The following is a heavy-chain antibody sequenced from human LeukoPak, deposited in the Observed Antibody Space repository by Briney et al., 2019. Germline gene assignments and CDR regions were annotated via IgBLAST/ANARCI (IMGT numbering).Heavy chain of an antibody. CDR1: GGTFSSYA. J-gene: IGHJ4*02. CDR3: ARDKYTGYETFDY. V-gene: IGHV1-69*05. CDR2: IIPIFGTA. Sequence: SVKVSCKASGGTFSSYAISWVRQAPGQGLEWMGGIIPIFGTANYAQKFQGRVTITTDEPTSTAYMELSSLRSEDTAVYYCARDKYTGYETFDYWGQGTPVTVSS. D-gene: IGHD5-12*01.